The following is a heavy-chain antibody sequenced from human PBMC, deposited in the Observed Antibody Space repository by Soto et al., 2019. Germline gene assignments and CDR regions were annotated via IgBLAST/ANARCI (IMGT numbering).Heavy chain of an antibody. CDR3: ATFKPYYYYYYMDV. CDR2: FDPEDGET. Sequence: ASVKVSCKVSGYTLTELSMHWVRQAPGKGLEWVGGFDPEDGETIYAQRFQGRVTMTEDTSTDTAYMELSSLRSEDTAVYYCATFKPYYYYYYMDVWGKGTTVTVSS. V-gene: IGHV1-24*01. J-gene: IGHJ6*03. CDR1: GYTLTELS.